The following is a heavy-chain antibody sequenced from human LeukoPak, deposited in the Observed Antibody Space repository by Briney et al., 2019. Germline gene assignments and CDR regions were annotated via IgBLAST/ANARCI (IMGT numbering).Heavy chain of an antibody. CDR3: ARDHDYYDSSGYSDY. D-gene: IGHD3-22*01. CDR2: IYHTGST. CDR1: GYSISSGYY. V-gene: IGHV4-38-2*02. J-gene: IGHJ4*02. Sequence: SETLSLTCAVSGYSISSGYYWGWIRQPPGKGLEWIGSIYHTGSTYYNPSLKSRVTLSVDTPKNQFSLKLTSVTAADTAVYYCARDHDYYDSSGYSDYWGQGTLVTVSS.